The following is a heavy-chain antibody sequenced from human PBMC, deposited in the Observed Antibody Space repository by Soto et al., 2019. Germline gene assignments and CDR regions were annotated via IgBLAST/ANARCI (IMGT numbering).Heavy chain of an antibody. J-gene: IGHJ4*02. CDR3: ARVSWFDWYGPSYFDY. Sequence: GGSLRLSCAASGFTFSSYAMHWVRQAPGKGLEWVAVISYDGSNKYYADSVKGRFTISRDNSKNTLYLQMNSLRAEDTAVYYCARVSWFDWYGPSYFDYWGQGTLVTVSS. V-gene: IGHV3-30-3*01. CDR1: GFTFSSYA. CDR2: ISYDGSNK. D-gene: IGHD3-9*01.